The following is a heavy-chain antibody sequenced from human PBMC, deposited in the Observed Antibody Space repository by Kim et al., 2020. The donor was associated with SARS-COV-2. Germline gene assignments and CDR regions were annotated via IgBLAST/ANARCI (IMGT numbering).Heavy chain of an antibody. CDR2: ITGGGDYT. J-gene: IGHJ4*02. V-gene: IGHV3-23*01. CDR1: GFTFSMYA. D-gene: IGHD2-8*01. CDR3: VKHANGLFDW. Sequence: GGSLRLSCAASGFTFSMYAMSWVRLAPGKGLECVSSITGGGDYTYYADSVKGRFTISRDNSKNTLYLQMNSLRVEDTALYYCVKHANGLFDWWGQGTLVTVSS.